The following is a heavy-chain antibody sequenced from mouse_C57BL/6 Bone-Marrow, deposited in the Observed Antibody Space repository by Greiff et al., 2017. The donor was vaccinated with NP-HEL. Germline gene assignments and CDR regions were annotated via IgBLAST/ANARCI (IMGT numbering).Heavy chain of an antibody. D-gene: IGHD1-1*01. CDR1: GFTFSSYA. V-gene: IGHV5-9-1*02. CDR3: TRWGNYYGSSYNYFDY. J-gene: IGHJ2*01. CDR2: ISSGGDYI. Sequence: EVMLVESGEGLVKPGGSLKLSCAASGFTFSSYAMSWVRQTPEKRLEWVAYISSGGDYIYYADTVKGRFTISRDNARNTLYLQMSSLKSEDTAMYYCTRWGNYYGSSYNYFDYWGQGTTLTVSS.